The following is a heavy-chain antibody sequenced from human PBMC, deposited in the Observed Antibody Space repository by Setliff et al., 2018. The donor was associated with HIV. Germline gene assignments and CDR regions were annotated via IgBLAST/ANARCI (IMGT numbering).Heavy chain of an antibody. CDR1: GYTLTEVS. CDR3: ATEDKGYYASGLG. V-gene: IGHV1-24*01. CDR2: FDPQDGKT. D-gene: IGHD3-10*01. Sequence: ASVKVSCKISGYTLTEVSMHWVRQAPGKGLEWMGYFDPQDGKTIYAQKFQGRATMTRDTSTSTVYMEVSSLRSEDTAVYYCATEDKGYYASGLGWGQGTLVTVSS. J-gene: IGHJ4*02.